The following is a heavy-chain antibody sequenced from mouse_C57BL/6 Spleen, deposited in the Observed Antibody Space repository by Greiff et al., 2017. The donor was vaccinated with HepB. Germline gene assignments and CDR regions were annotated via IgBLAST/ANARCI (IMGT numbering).Heavy chain of an antibody. Sequence: VKVVESGPGLVAPSQSLSITCTVSGFSLTSYGVSWVRQPPGKGLEWLGVIWGDGSTNYHSALISRLSISKDNSKSQVFLKLNSLQTDDTATYYCAKWGSYDYDGDWYFDVWGTGTTVTVSS. V-gene: IGHV2-3*01. D-gene: IGHD2-4*01. CDR2: IWGDGST. CDR3: AKWGSYDYDGDWYFDV. J-gene: IGHJ1*03. CDR1: GFSLTSYG.